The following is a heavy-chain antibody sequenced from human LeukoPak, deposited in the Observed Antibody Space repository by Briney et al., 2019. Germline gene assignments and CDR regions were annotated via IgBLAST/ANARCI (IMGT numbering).Heavy chain of an antibody. CDR2: IYYSGST. Sequence: SETLSLTRSLSGGSISSSSYYWGWIRQPPGKGLEWIGSIYYSGSTYYNPSLKSRVTISVDTSKNQFSLKLSSVTAADTAVYYCARRIVVVVAASNWFDPWGQGTLVTVSS. J-gene: IGHJ5*02. CDR3: ARRIVVVVAASNWFDP. D-gene: IGHD2-15*01. V-gene: IGHV4-39*01. CDR1: GGSISSSSYY.